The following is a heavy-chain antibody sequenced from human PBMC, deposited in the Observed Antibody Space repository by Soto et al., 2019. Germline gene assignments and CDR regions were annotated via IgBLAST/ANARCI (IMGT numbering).Heavy chain of an antibody. CDR2: LRHDGSDD. CDR1: GFKFSSYN. Sequence: QVQLVESGGGVIQPGRSLRLSCAASGFKFSSYNMHWVRQPPGKGLEWVAFLRHDGSDDDYVDSVKGRFATSRDNSKNTRYLQMNSLGAEDTAVYYCARDGQQGSPFAFHLWGQGTLVTVSS. J-gene: IGHJ3*01. CDR3: ARDGQQGSPFAFHL. V-gene: IGHV3-33*01. D-gene: IGHD6-13*01.